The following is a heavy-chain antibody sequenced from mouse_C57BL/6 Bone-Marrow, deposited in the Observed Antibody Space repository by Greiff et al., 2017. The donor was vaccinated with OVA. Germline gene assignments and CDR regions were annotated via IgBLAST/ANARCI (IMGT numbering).Heavy chain of an antibody. Sequence: VKQRPGQGLEWIGDIYPGSGSTNYNEKFKSKATLTVDTSSSTAYMQLSSLTSEDSAVYYCARDYGSLSWFAYWGQGTLVTVSA. V-gene: IGHV1-55*01. D-gene: IGHD1-1*01. J-gene: IGHJ3*01. CDR3: ARDYGSLSWFAY. CDR2: IYPGSGST.